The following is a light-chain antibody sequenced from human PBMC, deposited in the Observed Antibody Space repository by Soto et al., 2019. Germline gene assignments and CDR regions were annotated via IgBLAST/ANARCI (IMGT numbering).Light chain of an antibody. Sequence: DIQMTQSPSTLSASVGDRVTITCRASQSISSWLAWYQQKPGKAPKLLIYDASYLERGVPSRFSGSGSGTEFTLTFSSLQPDDLATYYCKQYNSFWTFGQGTRV. CDR3: KQYNSFWT. CDR1: QSISSW. V-gene: IGKV1-5*01. CDR2: DAS. J-gene: IGKJ1*01.